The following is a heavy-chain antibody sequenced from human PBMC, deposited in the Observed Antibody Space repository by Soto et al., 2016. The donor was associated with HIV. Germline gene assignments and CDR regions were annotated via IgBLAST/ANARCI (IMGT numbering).Heavy chain of an antibody. V-gene: IGHV1-8*03. CDR3: ARARVRGVLGAFDI. Sequence: QVQLVQSGAEVKKPGASVKVSCKASGYTLTSHDINWVRQATGQGLEWMGWMDPNSGNTGYAQKFQGRVTITRNTSINTAYMELSSLKYEDTAVYYCARARVRGVLGAFDIWGRGTMVIVSS. CDR2: MDPNSGNT. CDR1: GYTLTSHD. D-gene: IGHD3-10*01. J-gene: IGHJ3*02.